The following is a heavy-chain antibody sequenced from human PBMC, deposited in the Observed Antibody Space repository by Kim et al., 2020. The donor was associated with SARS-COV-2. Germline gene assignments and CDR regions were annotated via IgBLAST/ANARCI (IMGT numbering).Heavy chain of an antibody. D-gene: IGHD3-10*01. J-gene: IGHJ6*02. CDR1: GDSVSSNSAA. CDR2: TYYRSKWYN. V-gene: IGHV6-1*01. Sequence: SQTLSLTCAISGDSVSSNSAAWNWIRQSPSRGLEWLGRTYYRSKWYNDYAVSVKSRITINPDTSKNKFSLQLSSVTPEDTAVYYCARGASLLWFGELLPTGPEYYYYGMDVWGQGTTVTVSS. CDR3: ARGASLLWFGELLPTGPEYYYYGMDV.